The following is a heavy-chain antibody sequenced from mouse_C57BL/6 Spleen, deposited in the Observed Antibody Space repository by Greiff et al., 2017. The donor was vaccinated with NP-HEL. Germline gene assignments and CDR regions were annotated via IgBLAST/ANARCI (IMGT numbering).Heavy chain of an antibody. Sequence: EVQLQQSGPELVKPGASVKISCKASGYSFTGYYMNWVKQSPEKSLEWIGEINPSTGGTTYNQKFKAKATLTVDKSSSTAYMQLKSLTSEDSAVYYCARRDYYGSSYGFDYWGQGTTLTVSS. CDR3: ARRDYYGSSYGFDY. J-gene: IGHJ2*01. CDR2: INPSTGGT. CDR1: GYSFTGYY. D-gene: IGHD1-1*01. V-gene: IGHV1-42*01.